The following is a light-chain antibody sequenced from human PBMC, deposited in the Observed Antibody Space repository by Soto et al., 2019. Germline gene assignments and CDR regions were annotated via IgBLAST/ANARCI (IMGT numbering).Light chain of an antibody. CDR2: DAS. V-gene: IGKV3-20*01. CDR1: QIVRSNY. Sequence: EIVLTQSPDTLSLSPGERATLSCRASQIVRSNYLAWYQQKPGQAPRFLIYDASSRATGIPDRFSGSGSGTDFTFTISRLEPEDFAVYYCQQYGSSPLTFGGGTKVDIK. CDR3: QQYGSSPLT. J-gene: IGKJ4*01.